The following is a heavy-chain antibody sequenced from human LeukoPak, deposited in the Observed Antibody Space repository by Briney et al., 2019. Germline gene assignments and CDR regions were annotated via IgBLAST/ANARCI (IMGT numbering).Heavy chain of an antibody. V-gene: IGHV3-7*01. CDR2: IKHDGSET. J-gene: IGHJ4*02. Sequence: AGGSLRLSCAASGFTFSSYAMSWVRQAPGKGLEWVANIKHDGSETYYVDSVEGRFTISRDNANNSLSLQMNSLRGEDTAVYYCVRALGSSSADYWGQGTLVTVSS. D-gene: IGHD6-6*01. CDR1: GFTFSSYA. CDR3: VRALGSSSADY.